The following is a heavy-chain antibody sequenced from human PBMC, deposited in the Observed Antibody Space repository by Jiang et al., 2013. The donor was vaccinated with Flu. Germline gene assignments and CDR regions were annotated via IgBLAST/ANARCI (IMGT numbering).Heavy chain of an antibody. J-gene: IGHJ4*02. CDR3: ARVGRAWYLASD. CDR1: GVSIRPSY. CDR2: LQKDGGG. D-gene: IGHD6-19*01. Sequence: GPGLVKPSETLSLTCSISGVSIRPSYWTWIRQAPGKGLEWIGYLQKDGGGNYSPSLKSRVTMALDTSNNQFSLTLHSVTPADTAVYYCARVGRAWYLASDWGQGALVTVSS. V-gene: IGHV4-59*13.